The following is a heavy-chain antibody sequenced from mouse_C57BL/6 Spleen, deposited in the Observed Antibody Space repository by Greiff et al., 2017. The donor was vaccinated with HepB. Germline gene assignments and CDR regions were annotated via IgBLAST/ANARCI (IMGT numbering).Heavy chain of an antibody. J-gene: IGHJ2*01. D-gene: IGHD1-1*01. CDR3: ASLLYYGSSPAYYFDY. Sequence: QVQLKESGAELVKPGASVKISCKASGYAFSSYWMNWVKQRPGKGLEWIGQIYPGDGDTNYNGKFKGKATLTADKSSSTAYMQLSSLTSEDSAVYFCASLLYYGSSPAYYFDYWGQGTTLTVSS. V-gene: IGHV1-80*01. CDR2: IYPGDGDT. CDR1: GYAFSSYW.